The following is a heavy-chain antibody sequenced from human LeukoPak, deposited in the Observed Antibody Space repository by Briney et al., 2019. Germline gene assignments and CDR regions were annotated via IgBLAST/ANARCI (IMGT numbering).Heavy chain of an antibody. D-gene: IGHD2-2*01. CDR3: AREGYCTSTSCRFADY. CDR2: ISAYNGNT. V-gene: IGHV1-18*01. CDR1: GYTCTSYG. J-gene: IGHJ4*02. Sequence: ASLKVSCTASGYTCTSYGISWVRQAPGQGLEWMGWISAYNGNTNYAQKLQGRVTMTTDTSTTTAYMELRSLRSDDTAVYYCAREGYCTSTSCRFADYWGQGTLVTVSS.